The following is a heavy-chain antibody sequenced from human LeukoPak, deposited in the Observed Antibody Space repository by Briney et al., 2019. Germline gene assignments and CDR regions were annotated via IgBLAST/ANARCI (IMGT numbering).Heavy chain of an antibody. D-gene: IGHD6-19*01. CDR2: ISSSGSTK. V-gene: IGHV3-48*03. CDR1: GFTSEFTFSDFE. J-gene: IGHJ4*02. Sequence: PGGSLRLSCVVSGFTSEFTFSDFEMYWVRQAPGKGLEWVSYISSSGSTKYYADSVKGRFTISRDNAKNSLFLQMNSLRAEDTAVYYCVTMAVASAFDYWGQGSLVTVSS. CDR3: VTMAVASAFDY.